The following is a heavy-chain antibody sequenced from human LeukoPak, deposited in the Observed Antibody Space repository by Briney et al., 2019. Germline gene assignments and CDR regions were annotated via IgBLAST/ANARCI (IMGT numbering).Heavy chain of an antibody. CDR2: SYYTGST. CDR3: ASWGYADYVDY. D-gene: IGHD5-18*01. CDR1: VGSISSSSYY. V-gene: IGHV4-39*01. J-gene: IGHJ4*02. Sequence: SGTLSLTCTVSVGSISSSSYYWGWIRHPPGEGREWIGSSYYTGSTYYNPSLKSRVTISVDTTKNQFSLKLSSVTATAMAVYDCASWGYADYVDYWGQGTLVTVSS.